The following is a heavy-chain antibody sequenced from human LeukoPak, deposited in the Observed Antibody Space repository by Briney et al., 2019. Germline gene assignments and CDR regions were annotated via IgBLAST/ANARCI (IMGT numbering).Heavy chain of an antibody. Sequence: PGRSLRLSCAASGFTFSSYAMHWVRQAPGKGLEWVTVISYDGSNKYYADSVKGRFTISRDNSKNTLYLQMNSLRAEDTAVYYCARLTMVRGVLSDYWGQGTLVTVSS. CDR3: ARLTMVRGVLSDY. J-gene: IGHJ4*02. CDR2: ISYDGSNK. D-gene: IGHD3-10*01. V-gene: IGHV3-30*04. CDR1: GFTFSSYA.